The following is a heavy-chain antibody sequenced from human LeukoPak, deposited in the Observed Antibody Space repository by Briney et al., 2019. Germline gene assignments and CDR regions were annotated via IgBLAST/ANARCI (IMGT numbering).Heavy chain of an antibody. CDR1: GGSTSSEY. D-gene: IGHD3-16*01. V-gene: IGHV4-59*08. CDR2: VYNSGDT. CDR3: ARLKLGAYFDL. Sequence: NTSETLSLTCTVSGGSTSSEYWSWIRQSPGKGLEWVGYVYNSGDTGKNPSLKSRVTILLDTSKNQCSLKLTSVSAADTAVYYCARLKLGAYFDLWGRGTLVTVSS. J-gene: IGHJ2*01.